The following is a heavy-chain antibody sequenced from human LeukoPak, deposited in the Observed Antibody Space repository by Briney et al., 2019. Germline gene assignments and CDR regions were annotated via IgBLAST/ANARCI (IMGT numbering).Heavy chain of an antibody. V-gene: IGHV3-30*02. Sequence: PGGSLRLSCAASGFTFSSYGMHWVRQAPGKGLEWVAFIRYDGSNKYYADSVKGRFTISRDNSKNTLYLQMNSLRAEDTAVYYCARDRALGSGKYYFDYWGQGTLVTVSA. J-gene: IGHJ4*02. CDR1: GFTFSSYG. CDR2: IRYDGSNK. CDR3: ARDRALGSGKYYFDY. D-gene: IGHD3-16*01.